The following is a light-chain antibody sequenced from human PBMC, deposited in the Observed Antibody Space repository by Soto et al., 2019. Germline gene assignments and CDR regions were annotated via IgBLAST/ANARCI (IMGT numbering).Light chain of an antibody. Sequence: SSLTHPASVSGSPGQSITISCTGTSSDVGGYNYVSWYQQHPGKAPKLMIYAVTDRPSGVSIRFSGSKSGNTASLTISGLQAEDEADYYCSSYTSSSTLFGTGTKVTVL. CDR1: SSDVGGYNY. CDR2: AVT. J-gene: IGLJ1*01. V-gene: IGLV2-14*01. CDR3: SSYTSSSTL.